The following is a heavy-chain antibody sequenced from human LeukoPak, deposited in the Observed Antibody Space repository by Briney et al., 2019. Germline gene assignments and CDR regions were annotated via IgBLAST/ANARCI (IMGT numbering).Heavy chain of an antibody. J-gene: IGHJ4*02. Sequence: NMKYDGSEKDYVDSVKGRFTISRDNAKNSLYLQMNSLRAEDTAVYYCARDIAAAGLFFDYWGQGTLVTVSS. V-gene: IGHV3-7*04. CDR2: MKYDGSEK. D-gene: IGHD6-13*01. CDR3: ARDIAAAGLFFDY.